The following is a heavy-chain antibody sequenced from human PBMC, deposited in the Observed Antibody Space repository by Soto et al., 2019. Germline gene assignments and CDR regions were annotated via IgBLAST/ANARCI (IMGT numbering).Heavy chain of an antibody. CDR3: AKDDTPFYYYGMDV. CDR2: ISYDGSNK. V-gene: IGHV3-30*18. Sequence: GGSLRLSCAASGFTFSSYGMHWVRQAPGKGLEWVAVISYDGSNKYYADSVKGRFTISRDNSKNTLYLQMNSLRAEDTAVYYCAKDDTPFYYYGMDVWGQGTTVTVSS. J-gene: IGHJ6*02. CDR1: GFTFSSYG.